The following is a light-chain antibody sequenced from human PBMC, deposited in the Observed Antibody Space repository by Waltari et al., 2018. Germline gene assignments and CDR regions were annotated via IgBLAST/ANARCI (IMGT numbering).Light chain of an antibody. V-gene: IGKV1-12*01. CDR3: QQATSLPPT. CDR1: QAISGW. CDR2: GAS. J-gene: IGKJ4*01. Sequence: DIQMTQSPSSVSASEGDRVTITCRASQAISGWLAWYQQKPGRAPKLLIYGASSLHSGVSSRFSGSGSGTDFTLTISSLQPEDFAIYYCQQATSLPPTFGGGTRVEIK.